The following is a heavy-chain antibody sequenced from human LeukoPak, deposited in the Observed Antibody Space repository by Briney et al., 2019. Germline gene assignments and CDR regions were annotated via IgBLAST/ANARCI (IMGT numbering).Heavy chain of an antibody. D-gene: IGHD3-10*01. J-gene: IGHJ4*02. V-gene: IGHV3-74*01. CDR2: INEDGSST. Sequence: GGSLRLSCVASGYTFSTYWMHWVRQGPGKGLVWVSRINEDGSSTSYAESVRGRFTISRDNAKNTLYLQMNSLRAEDAAVYYCXRDTFGARDSWGQGTLVTVSS. CDR1: GYTFSTYW. CDR3: XRDTFGARDS.